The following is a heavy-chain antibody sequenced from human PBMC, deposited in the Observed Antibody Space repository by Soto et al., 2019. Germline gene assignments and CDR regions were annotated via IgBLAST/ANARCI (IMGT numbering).Heavy chain of an antibody. Sequence: QVQLQESGPGLVKPSETLSLTCTVSSGSVSSGSYYWSWIRQPPGKGLEWIGYIYYSGSTRYIPSLKSRVTISVDTSKSQFSLKLSSVTAADTAVYYCAREGTGDPTFFDYWGQGTLVTVSS. CDR2: IYYSGST. V-gene: IGHV4-61*01. D-gene: IGHD3-16*01. CDR1: SGSVSSGSYY. J-gene: IGHJ4*02. CDR3: AREGTGDPTFFDY.